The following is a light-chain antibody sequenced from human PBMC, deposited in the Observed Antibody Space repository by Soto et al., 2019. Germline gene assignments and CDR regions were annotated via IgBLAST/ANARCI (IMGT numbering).Light chain of an antibody. CDR1: QSVGSSY. CDR3: QQRNIWPPVT. J-gene: IGKJ5*01. V-gene: IGKV3-11*01. Sequence: EIVFTQAPRILYLYLGERATISCRASQSVGSSYLAWYQQKPGQAPRLLIYDASNRATGIPARFSGSGSGTDFTLTISSLEPEDFAVYYCQQRNIWPPVTFGQATRLE. CDR2: DAS.